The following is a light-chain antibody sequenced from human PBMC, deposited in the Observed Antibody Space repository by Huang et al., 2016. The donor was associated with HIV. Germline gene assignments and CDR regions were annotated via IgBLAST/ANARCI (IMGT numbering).Light chain of an antibody. CDR3: QQYGSSSWT. V-gene: IGKV3-20*01. CDR1: QSVGSSY. Sequence: EIVLTQSPGTLSLSPGERATLSCSARQSVGSSYLAWYQQKPGQAPRLCIYGAASRATGIPDRFSGSGSGTDFTLTISRLEPEDFAVYYCQQYGSSSWTFGQGTKVEIK. J-gene: IGKJ1*01. CDR2: GAA.